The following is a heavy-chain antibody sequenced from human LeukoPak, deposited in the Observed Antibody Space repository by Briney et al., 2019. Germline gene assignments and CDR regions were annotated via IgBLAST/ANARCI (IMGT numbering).Heavy chain of an antibody. CDR3: ATYGDGGFDY. CDR2: ISSSSSYI. J-gene: IGHJ4*02. Sequence: TGGSLSLSCAASGFTLSSYSMNWVRQAPGKGLEWVSSISSSSSYIYYADSVKGRFTISRDNAKNSLYLQMNSMRAEDTAVHYCATYGDGGFDYWGQGTLVTVSS. D-gene: IGHD4-17*01. V-gene: IGHV3-21*01. CDR1: GFTLSSYS.